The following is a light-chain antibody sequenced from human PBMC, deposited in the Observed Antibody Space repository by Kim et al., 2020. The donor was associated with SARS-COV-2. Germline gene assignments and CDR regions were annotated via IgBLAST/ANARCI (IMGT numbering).Light chain of an antibody. CDR2: KAS. CDR3: QQYHSFLWT. J-gene: IGKJ1*01. V-gene: IGKV1-5*03. Sequence: DIQMTQSPPTLSASVGDKVTITCRASENIFTWLAWYQHKPGRAPTLLIYKASTLQSGAPSRFSGSGSATEYTLTINDLQADDFATYYCQQYHSFLWTFGQGTKVDIK. CDR1: ENIFTW.